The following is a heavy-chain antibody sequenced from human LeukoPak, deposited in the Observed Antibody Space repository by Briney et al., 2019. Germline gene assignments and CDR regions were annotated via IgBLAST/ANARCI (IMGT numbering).Heavy chain of an antibody. D-gene: IGHD6-13*01. CDR3: ARDHSSSSEDY. CDR2: INHSGST. V-gene: IGHV4-34*01. J-gene: IGHJ4*02. Sequence: SETLSLTCAVYGGSFSGYYWSWIRQPPGKGLEWIGEINHSGSTNYNPSLKSRVTISVDTSKNQFSLKLNSVTAADTAVYYCARDHSSSSEDYWGQGTLVTVSS. CDR1: GGSFSGYY.